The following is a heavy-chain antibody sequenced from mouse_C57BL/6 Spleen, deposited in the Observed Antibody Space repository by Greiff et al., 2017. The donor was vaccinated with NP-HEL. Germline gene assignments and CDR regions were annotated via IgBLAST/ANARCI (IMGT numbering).Heavy chain of an antibody. CDR3: ARHAIYYYGSSYWYFDV. Sequence: VQLQQSGAELVKPGASVKLSCKASGYTFTEYTIHWVKQRSGQGLEWIGWFYPGSGSIKYNEKFKDKATLTADKSSSTVYMELSRLTSEDSAVYFCARHAIYYYGSSYWYFDVWGTGTTVTVSS. D-gene: IGHD1-1*01. CDR2: FYPGSGSI. J-gene: IGHJ1*03. V-gene: IGHV1-62-2*01. CDR1: GYTFTEYT.